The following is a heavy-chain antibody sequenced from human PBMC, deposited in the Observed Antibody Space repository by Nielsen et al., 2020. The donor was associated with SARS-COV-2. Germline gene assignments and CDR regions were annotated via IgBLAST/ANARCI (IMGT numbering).Heavy chain of an antibody. CDR2: ISGSGGST. Sequence: GESLKISCAASGFTFSSYAMSWVRQAPGKGLEWVSAISGSGGSTYYADSVKGRFTISRDNAKNSLYLQMNSLRAEDTAVYYCARDLSGSYQGLFDYWGQGTLVTVSS. J-gene: IGHJ4*02. V-gene: IGHV3-23*01. CDR3: ARDLSGSYQGLFDY. CDR1: GFTFSSYA. D-gene: IGHD1-26*01.